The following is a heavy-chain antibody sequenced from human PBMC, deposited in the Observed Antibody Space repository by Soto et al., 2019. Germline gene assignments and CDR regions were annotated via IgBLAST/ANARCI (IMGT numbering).Heavy chain of an antibody. D-gene: IGHD5-18*01. Sequence: QVQLVQSGAEVKKPGASVKVSCKASGYTFTSYGISWVRQAPGQGLEWMGWISANNGNTNYAQKFQGRVTMTTDTSTSTAYMELRSLRSDDTALYYCANFFHGLYNYGHFPLRYWGQGTLVTVSS. V-gene: IGHV1-18*01. CDR1: GYTFTSYG. CDR3: ANFFHGLYNYGHFPLRY. CDR2: ISANNGNT. J-gene: IGHJ4*02.